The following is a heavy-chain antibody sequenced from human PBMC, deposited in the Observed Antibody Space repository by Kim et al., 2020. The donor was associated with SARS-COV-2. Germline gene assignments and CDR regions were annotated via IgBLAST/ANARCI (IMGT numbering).Heavy chain of an antibody. CDR3: ARGLYSSGWLNWGVYGMDV. V-gene: IGHV3-13*01. D-gene: IGHD6-19*01. Sequence: GGSLRLSCAASGFTFSSYDMHWVRQATGKGLEWVSAIGTAGDTYYPGSVKGRFTISRENAKNSLYLQMNSLRAGDTAVYYCARGLYSSGWLNWGVYGMDVWGQGTTVTVSS. CDR2: IGTAGDT. J-gene: IGHJ6*02. CDR1: GFTFSSYD.